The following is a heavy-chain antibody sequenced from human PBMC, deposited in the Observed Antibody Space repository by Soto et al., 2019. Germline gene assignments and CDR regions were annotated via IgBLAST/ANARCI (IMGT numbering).Heavy chain of an antibody. CDR2: ISGGGGI. V-gene: IGHV3-23*01. CDR1: GFTFSNYA. J-gene: IGHJ6*02. Sequence: PGGSLRLSCAASGFTFSNYAMSWVRQAPGKGLEWVSTISGGGGIYYADSVKGRFTISRDNSKNTLYLQMNSLRAEDTAVYYCAKVLCLEGLCYYYYGLDVWGQGTTVTVSS. D-gene: IGHD1-1*01. CDR3: AKVLCLEGLCYYYYGLDV.